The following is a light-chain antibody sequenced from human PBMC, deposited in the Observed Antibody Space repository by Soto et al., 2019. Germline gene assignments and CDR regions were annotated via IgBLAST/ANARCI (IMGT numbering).Light chain of an antibody. J-gene: IGKJ5*01. CDR2: DAS. V-gene: IGKV3-11*01. CDR3: QLRTNRLIS. CDR1: QSVLTY. Sequence: IEMKSSEDTRSLKEGRTPTFSYRASQSVLTYLGWYQQKPGQAPRLLISDASTRASGIPARFSGSGSGTDFTLTIICLQAEDVEVYYCQLRTNRLISFGQGTRLEV.